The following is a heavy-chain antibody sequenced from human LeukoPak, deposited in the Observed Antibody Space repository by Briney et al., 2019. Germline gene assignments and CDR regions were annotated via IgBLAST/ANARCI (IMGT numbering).Heavy chain of an antibody. CDR2: IKEDGTEK. Sequence: PGGSLRLSCAASGFTFSSYGMHWVRQAPGKGLEWVANIKEDGTEKYYVGSVKGRFTISRDNAKKSLYLQMNSLRDDDTAVYFCARSPAGDAWPPAYYMDVWGKGTTVTVS. J-gene: IGHJ6*03. CDR1: GFTFSSYG. D-gene: IGHD3-10*01. CDR3: ARSPAGDAWPPAYYMDV. V-gene: IGHV3-7*01.